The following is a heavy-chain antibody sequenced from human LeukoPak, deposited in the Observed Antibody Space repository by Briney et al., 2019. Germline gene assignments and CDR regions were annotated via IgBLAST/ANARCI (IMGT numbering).Heavy chain of an antibody. J-gene: IGHJ4*02. D-gene: IGHD3-16*01. CDR1: GYAFTGHQ. CDR3: ARKYYDELSGTARWYYLDY. V-gene: IGHV1-2*02. CDR2: ISPRSGET. Sequence: ASVKVSCKTSGYAFTGHQIHWLRQAPGQSLEWMGWISPRSGETNYAQRFQARFTVTTDTSSSTAYMELSSLESDDTAVYFCARKYYDELSGTARWYYLDYWGQGTLITVSS.